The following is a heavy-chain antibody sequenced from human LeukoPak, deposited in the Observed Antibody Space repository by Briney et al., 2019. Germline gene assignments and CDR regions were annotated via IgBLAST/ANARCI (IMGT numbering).Heavy chain of an antibody. D-gene: IGHD2-2*01. CDR2: ISGSGGLT. Sequence: GGSLRLSCAVSGSIFSSYAMSWVRQAPGKGLEWVSVISGSGGLTYYADSVKGRFTISRDNSKHTLYLQMNSLRADDTAVYYCARDLRRDCSTTTCYAFDYWGQGTLVSVSS. J-gene: IGHJ4*02. CDR3: ARDLRRDCSTTTCYAFDY. V-gene: IGHV3-23*01. CDR1: GSIFSSYA.